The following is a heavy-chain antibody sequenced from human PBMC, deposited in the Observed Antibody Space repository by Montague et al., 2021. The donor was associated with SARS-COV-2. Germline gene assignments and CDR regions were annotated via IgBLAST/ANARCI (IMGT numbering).Heavy chain of an antibody. CDR3: ARAQNTCFIANCVNYFEV. D-gene: IGHD1-1*01. J-gene: IGHJ4*02. Sequence: SETLSLTCEVSGGSISSYYWSWIWQPPGKGLEWIGYVHYTGSTKYNPSLKTRVTLSLDTPKNHFSLKRSSVTAADTAVYYCARAQNTCFIANCVNYFEVWGLGALVTVSS. CDR2: VHYTGST. CDR1: GGSISSYY. V-gene: IGHV4-59*01.